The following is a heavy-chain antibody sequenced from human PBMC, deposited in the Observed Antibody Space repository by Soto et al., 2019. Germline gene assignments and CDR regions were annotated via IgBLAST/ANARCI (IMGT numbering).Heavy chain of an antibody. CDR3: ARGGYDILTGYPEHYYYYGMDV. CDR2: IIPIFGTA. Sequence: QVQLVQSGAEVKKPGSSVKVSCKASGGTFSSYAISWVRQAPGQGLEWMGGIIPIFGTANYAQKFQGRVTITADESTSTAYMELSSLRSEDTAVYYCARGGYDILTGYPEHYYYYGMDVWSQGTTVTVSS. CDR1: GGTFSSYA. J-gene: IGHJ6*02. V-gene: IGHV1-69*01. D-gene: IGHD3-9*01.